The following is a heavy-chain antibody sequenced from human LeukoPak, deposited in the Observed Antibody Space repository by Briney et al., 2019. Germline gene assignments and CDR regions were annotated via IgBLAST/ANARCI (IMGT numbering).Heavy chain of an antibody. J-gene: IGHJ4*02. CDR3: ARAVDTAMATLSY. V-gene: IGHV1-69*13. Sequence: GASVKVSCKASGGTFSSYAISWVRQAPGQGLEWMGGIIPIFGAANYAQKFQGRVTITADESTSTAYMELSSLRSEDTAVYYCARAVDTAMATLSYWGQGTLVTVSS. D-gene: IGHD5-18*01. CDR2: IIPIFGAA. CDR1: GGTFSSYA.